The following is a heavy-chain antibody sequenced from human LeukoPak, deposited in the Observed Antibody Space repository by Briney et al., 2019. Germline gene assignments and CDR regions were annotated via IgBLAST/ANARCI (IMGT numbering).Heavy chain of an antibody. Sequence: PSETLSLTCTVSGGSISSSSYYWSWIRQPPGKGLEWIGSIYYSGSTYYNPSLKSRVTISVDTSKNQFSLKLSSVTAADTAVYYCARDRGAIVRGVIDYWGQGTLVSVSS. CDR3: ARDRGAIVRGVIDY. CDR2: IYYSGST. CDR1: GGSISSSSYY. J-gene: IGHJ4*02. V-gene: IGHV4-39*02. D-gene: IGHD3-10*01.